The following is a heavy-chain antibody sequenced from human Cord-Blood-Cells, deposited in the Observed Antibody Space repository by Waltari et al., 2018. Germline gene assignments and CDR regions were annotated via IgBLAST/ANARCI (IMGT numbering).Heavy chain of an antibody. Sequence: EVQLVESGGGLVQPGGSLRLSCSASGFTFRSYEMNWVRQAPGKGLEWVSYISSSGSTIYYADSVKGRFTISRDNAKNSLYLQMNSLRAEDTAVYYCASRDVYSGYDDYWGQGTLVTVSS. V-gene: IGHV3-48*03. CDR2: ISSSGSTI. CDR3: ASRDVYSGYDDY. J-gene: IGHJ4*02. CDR1: GFTFRSYE. D-gene: IGHD5-12*01.